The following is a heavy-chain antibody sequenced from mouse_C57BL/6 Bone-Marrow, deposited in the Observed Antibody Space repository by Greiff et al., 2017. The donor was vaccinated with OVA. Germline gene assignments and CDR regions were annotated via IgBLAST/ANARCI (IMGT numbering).Heavy chain of an antibody. Sequence: EVKLVESGGGLVQSGRSLRLSCATSGFTFSDFYMEWVRQAPGKGLEWVAYISSGSSTIYYADTVKGRFTISRDNAKNTLFLQMTSLRSEDTAMYYCARDPHYYGSSVYFDYWGQGTTLTVSS. CDR3: ARDPHYYGSSVYFDY. CDR2: ISSGSSTI. CDR1: GFTFSDFY. J-gene: IGHJ2*01. D-gene: IGHD1-1*01. V-gene: IGHV5-17*01.